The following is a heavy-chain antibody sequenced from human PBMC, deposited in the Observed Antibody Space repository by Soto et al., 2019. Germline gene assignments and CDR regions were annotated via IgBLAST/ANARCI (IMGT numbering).Heavy chain of an antibody. CDR3: ARDHNFGFILYAMYV. Sequence: ASVKVSCKASGYTFTSYSMHWVRQAPGQGLEWMGIINPSSGRTSYAQNFHGRVTMTSDTSTSIVDMEMSSLKSEDTAVYYCARDHNFGFILYAMYVRGQETTFNVSS. D-gene: IGHD2-15*01. CDR2: INPSSGRT. J-gene: IGHJ6*02. V-gene: IGHV1-46*01. CDR1: GYTFTSYS.